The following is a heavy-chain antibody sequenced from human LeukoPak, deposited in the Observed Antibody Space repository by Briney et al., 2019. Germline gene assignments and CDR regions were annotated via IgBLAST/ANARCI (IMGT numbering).Heavy chain of an antibody. CDR1: GGSISSSSYY. V-gene: IGHV4-39*01. J-gene: IGHJ5*02. D-gene: IGHD1-1*01. CDR3: ARFFILGLERSGGWFDP. Sequence: SETLSLTCTVSGGSISSSSYYWGWIRQPPGKGLEWIGSIYYSGSSYYTPSLKSRVTISVDTSKNQFSLKLSSVTAADTAVYYCARFFILGLERSGGWFDPWGQGTLVTVSS. CDR2: IYYSGSS.